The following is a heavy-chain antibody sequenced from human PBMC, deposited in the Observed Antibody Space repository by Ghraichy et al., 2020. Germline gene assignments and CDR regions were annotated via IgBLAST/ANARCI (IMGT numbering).Heavy chain of an antibody. CDR3: ARDTGCSYGKTALDY. J-gene: IGHJ4*02. CDR1: GFSFSSYA. Sequence: GGSLRLSCVASGFSFSSYAMSWVRQAPGKGLDWVSGITWRGGSTYSADSVKGRITISRDNSKNMLYLQMNSLRADDTAVYYCARDTGCSYGKTALDYWGQGPLVTVSS. CDR2: ITWRGGST. V-gene: IGHV3-23*01. D-gene: IGHD5-18*01.